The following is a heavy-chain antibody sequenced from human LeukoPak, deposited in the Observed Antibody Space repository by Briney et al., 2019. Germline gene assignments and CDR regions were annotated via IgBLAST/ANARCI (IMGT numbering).Heavy chain of an antibody. Sequence: PGGSLRLSCAASGFSFSYAWMSWVRQTPGKGLEWVGRIKSKTDGGTTDYAAPVKGRFTISRDDSKNTLYLQMNSLRAEDTAVYYCARDLYDSRGDYWGQGTLVTVSS. CDR3: ARDLYDSRGDY. J-gene: IGHJ4*02. CDR1: GFSFSYAW. CDR2: IKSKTDGGTT. D-gene: IGHD3-22*01. V-gene: IGHV3-15*01.